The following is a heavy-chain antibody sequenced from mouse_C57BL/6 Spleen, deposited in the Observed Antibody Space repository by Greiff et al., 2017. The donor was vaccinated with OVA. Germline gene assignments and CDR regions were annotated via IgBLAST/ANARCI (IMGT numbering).Heavy chain of an antibody. CDR2: ISSGGSTI. CDR1: GFTFSDYG. J-gene: IGHJ3*01. V-gene: IGHV5-17*01. CDR3: ARNGFAY. Sequence: EVHLVESGGGLVKPGGSLKLSCAASGFTFSDYGMHWVRQAPEKGLDWVAYISSGGSTIYYADTVKGRFTISRDNAKNTLFLQMTSLRSEDTARYYCARNGFAYWGQGTLVTVSA.